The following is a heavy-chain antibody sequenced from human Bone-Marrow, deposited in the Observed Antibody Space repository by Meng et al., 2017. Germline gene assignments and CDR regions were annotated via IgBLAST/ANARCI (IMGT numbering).Heavy chain of an antibody. CDR2: IYYSGTT. CDR1: GGSISSRSYY. D-gene: IGHD5-18*01. V-gene: IGHV4-39*07. Sequence: SETLSLTCSVSGGSISSRSYYWGWIRQSPEKGLEWIGSIYYSGTTYYNPSLKSRVTISVDTSKNQFSLKLSSVTAADTAVYYCARDVGGYTYGYSIYFDYWGQGTLVTVSS. CDR3: ARDVGGYTYGYSIYFDY. J-gene: IGHJ4*02.